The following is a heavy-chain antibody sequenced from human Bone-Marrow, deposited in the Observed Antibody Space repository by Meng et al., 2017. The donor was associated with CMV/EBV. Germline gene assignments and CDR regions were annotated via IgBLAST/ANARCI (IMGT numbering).Heavy chain of an antibody. J-gene: IGHJ6*02. CDR1: GGSFSGYY. Sequence: GSLRLSCAVYGGSFSGYYWSWIRQPPGKGLEWIGEINHSRSTNYNPSLKSRVTISVDTSKNQFSLKLSSVTAADTAVYYCARTGPASSYYYYGMDVWGQGTTVTVYS. D-gene: IGHD2-2*01. CDR3: ARTGPASSYYYYGMDV. CDR2: INHSRST. V-gene: IGHV4-34*01.